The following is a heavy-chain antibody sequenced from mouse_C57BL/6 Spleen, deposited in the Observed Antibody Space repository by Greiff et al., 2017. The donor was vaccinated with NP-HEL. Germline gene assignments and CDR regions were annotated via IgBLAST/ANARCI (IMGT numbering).Heavy chain of an antibody. CDR2: ISSGSSTI. CDR3: ARGSLNYYGSSYWYFDV. D-gene: IGHD1-1*01. V-gene: IGHV5-17*01. J-gene: IGHJ1*03. Sequence: DVKLVESGGGLVKPGGSLKLSCAASGFTFSDYGMHWVRQAPEKGLEWVAYISSGSSTIYYADTVKGRFTISRDNAKNTLFLQMTSLRSEDTAMYYCARGSLNYYGSSYWYFDVWGTGTTVTVSS. CDR1: GFTFSDYG.